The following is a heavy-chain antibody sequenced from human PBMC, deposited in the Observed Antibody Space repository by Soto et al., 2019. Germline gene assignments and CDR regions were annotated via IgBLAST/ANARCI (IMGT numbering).Heavy chain of an antibody. CDR3: ARDARAKRWLQSHVDAFDI. Sequence: GGSLRLSCAASGFTVSSNYMSWVRQAPGKGLEWVSVIYSGGSTYYADSVKGRFTISRDNSKNTLYLQMNSLRAEDTAVYYCARDARAKRWLQSHVDAFDIWGQGTMVTVSS. CDR2: IYSGGST. V-gene: IGHV3-53*01. CDR1: GFTVSSNY. J-gene: IGHJ3*02. D-gene: IGHD5-12*01.